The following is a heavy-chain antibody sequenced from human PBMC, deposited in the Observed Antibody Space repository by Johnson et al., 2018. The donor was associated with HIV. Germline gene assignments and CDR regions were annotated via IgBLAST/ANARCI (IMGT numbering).Heavy chain of an antibody. D-gene: IGHD2-15*01. CDR2: IGTAGDT. CDR3: ARAVCRGGRCYSHDAFDI. J-gene: IGHJ3*02. CDR1: GFTFSSYD. Sequence: VQLVESGGGLVRPGGSLRLSCVASGFTFSSYDMHWVRQATGKGLEWVSTIGTAGDTYYPGSVKGRFTVSREDAKNSLYLQMNSLRAGDTALYYCARAVCRGGRCYSHDAFDIWGQGTMVTVSS. V-gene: IGHV3-13*01.